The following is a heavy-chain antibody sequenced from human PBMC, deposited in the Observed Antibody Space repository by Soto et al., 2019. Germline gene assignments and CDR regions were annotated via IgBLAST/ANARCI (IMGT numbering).Heavy chain of an antibody. CDR2: MNPNSGNT. CDR3: PRTVGEVLWCGELRGRHGFAP. D-gene: IGHD3-10*01. Sequence: QVQLVQSGAEVKKPGASVKVSCKASGYTFTSYDINWVRQATGQGLEWMGWMNPNSGNTGYAQKFQGRVTMTRNTAASTPYLGLSSQRAQHEAVYCYPRTVGEVLWCGELRGRHGFAPRGPGTPGPRSS. CDR1: GYTFTSYD. J-gene: IGHJ5*02. V-gene: IGHV1-8*01.